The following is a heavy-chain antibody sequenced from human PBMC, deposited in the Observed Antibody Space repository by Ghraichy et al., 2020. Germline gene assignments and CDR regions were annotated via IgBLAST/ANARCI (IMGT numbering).Heavy chain of an antibody. D-gene: IGHD3-10*01. J-gene: IGHJ3*02. Sequence: GGSLRLSCAASGFTFSSYSMNWVRQAPGKGLEWVSSISSSSSYIYYADSVKGRFTISRDNAKNSLYLQMNSLRAEDTAVYYCARCGSGSYVLDIWGQGTMVTVSS. V-gene: IGHV3-21*01. CDR2: ISSSSSYI. CDR3: ARCGSGSYVLDI. CDR1: GFTFSSYS.